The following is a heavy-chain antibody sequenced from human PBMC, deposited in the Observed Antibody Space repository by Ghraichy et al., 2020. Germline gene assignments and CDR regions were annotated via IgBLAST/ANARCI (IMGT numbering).Heavy chain of an antibody. V-gene: IGHV4-59*01. D-gene: IGHD6-6*01. J-gene: IGHJ6*03. CDR2: IYYSGST. CDR3: ARDALEYSSSSLYYYYMDV. CDR1: GGSISSYY. Sequence: SETLSLTCTVSGGSISSYYWSWIRQPPGKGLEWIGYIYYSGSTNYNPSLKSRVTISVDTSKNQFSLKLSSVTAADTAVYYCARDALEYSSSSLYYYYMDVWGKGTTVTVSS.